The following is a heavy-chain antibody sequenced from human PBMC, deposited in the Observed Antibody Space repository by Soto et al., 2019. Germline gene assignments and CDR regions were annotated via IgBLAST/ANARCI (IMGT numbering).Heavy chain of an antibody. V-gene: IGHV3-30*18. J-gene: IGHJ4*02. D-gene: IGHD3-10*01. CDR2: ISYDGGIK. CDR1: GVTFSNYG. CDR3: TKDPTAYGSGKGYFDY. Sequence: QVQLVESGGGVVQPGRSLRLSCAASGVTFSNYGMHWVRQAPGKGLEWVAVISYDGGIKYYSESARGRFTISRDNSNNTLYLQMNSLRPEDTAVYYCTKDPTAYGSGKGYFDYWGQGTVVTVSS.